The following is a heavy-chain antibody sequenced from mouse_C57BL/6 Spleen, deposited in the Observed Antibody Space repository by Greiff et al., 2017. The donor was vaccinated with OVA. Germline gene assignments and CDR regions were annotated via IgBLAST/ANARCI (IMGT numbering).Heavy chain of an antibody. CDR3: ARDARSLPFAY. J-gene: IGHJ3*01. CDR1: GFTFSSYT. Sequence: DVHLVESGGGLVKPGGSLKLSCAASGFTFSSYTMSWVRQTPEKRLEWVATISGGGGNTYYPDSVKGRFTISRDNAKNTLYLQMSSLRSEDTALYYCARDARSLPFAYWGQGTLVTVSA. CDR2: ISGGGGNT. V-gene: IGHV5-9*01.